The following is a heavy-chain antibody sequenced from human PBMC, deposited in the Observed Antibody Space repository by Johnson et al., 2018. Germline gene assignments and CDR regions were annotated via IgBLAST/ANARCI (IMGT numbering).Heavy chain of an antibody. Sequence: QVQLVQSGAEVKKPGSSVKVSCKASGGTFSSYAISWVRQAPGQGLEWMGGIIPIFGTANYAQKFQGRVTITADESTSTAYMELSSLRSEDTAVYYCAREPHDRDYYYYSGRDVWGQGTTVTVSS. CDR1: GGTFSSYA. CDR2: IIPIFGTA. D-gene: IGHD1-1*01. CDR3: AREPHDRDYYYYSGRDV. J-gene: IGHJ6*02. V-gene: IGHV1-69*12.